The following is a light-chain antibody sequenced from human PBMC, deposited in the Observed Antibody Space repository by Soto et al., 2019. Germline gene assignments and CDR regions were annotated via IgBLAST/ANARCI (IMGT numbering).Light chain of an antibody. CDR1: QSISNY. J-gene: IGKJ3*01. CDR3: QQYYRYPRT. V-gene: IGKV1-39*01. CDR2: AAS. Sequence: DVHMTQSPSSLSASVGYRFSITCRASQSISNYLNWYQQKPGKAPKLLIYAASSLQSGVPSRFRGSGSGTDFTLTISCLQSEDFETYYCQQYYRYPRTFGPGTKVDIK.